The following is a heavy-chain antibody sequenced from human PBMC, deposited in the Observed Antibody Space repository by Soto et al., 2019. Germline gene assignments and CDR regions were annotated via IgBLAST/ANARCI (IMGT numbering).Heavy chain of an antibody. V-gene: IGHV3-7*01. CDR1: GFTFSSYW. J-gene: IGHJ6*02. D-gene: IGHD6-13*01. Sequence: EVQLVESGGGLVQPGGSLRLSCAASGFTFSSYWMSWVRQAPGKGLEWVANIKQDGSEKYYVDSVKGRFTISRDNAKNSLYLQMNSLRAEDTAVYYCARVPLIAAAGRSYGMDVWGQGTTVTVSS. CDR2: IKQDGSEK. CDR3: ARVPLIAAAGRSYGMDV.